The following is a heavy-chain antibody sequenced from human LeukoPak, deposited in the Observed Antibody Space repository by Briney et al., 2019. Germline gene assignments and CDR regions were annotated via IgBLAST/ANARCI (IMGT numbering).Heavy chain of an antibody. Sequence: GGSLRLSCAASGFNFRSYGMHWVRQVPGKGLEWVAFIRHDGSDKYYADSVKGRFTITRDNSDETLYLQMSSLRVDDTAVYYCAKLGRVSVALYHFDYWGQGALVTVSS. CDR1: GFNFRSYG. D-gene: IGHD6-19*01. J-gene: IGHJ4*02. CDR3: AKLGRVSVALYHFDY. V-gene: IGHV3-30*02. CDR2: IRHDGSDK.